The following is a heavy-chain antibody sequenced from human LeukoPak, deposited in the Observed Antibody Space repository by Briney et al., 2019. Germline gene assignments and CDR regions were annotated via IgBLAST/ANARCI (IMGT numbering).Heavy chain of an antibody. CDR1: GFTYSNYA. CDR3: AKGAGQWLVPSEYFQY. D-gene: IGHD6-19*01. J-gene: IGHJ1*01. CDR2: ISSGGHST. V-gene: IGHV3-23*01. Sequence: GSLRLSCAASGFTYSNYAMTWVRQAPGKGLEWVSGISSGGHSTYYAGSVKGRFTISRDNSKNTLYLQMNSLRAEDTAVYYCAKGAGQWLVPSEYFQYWGQGTLVTVSS.